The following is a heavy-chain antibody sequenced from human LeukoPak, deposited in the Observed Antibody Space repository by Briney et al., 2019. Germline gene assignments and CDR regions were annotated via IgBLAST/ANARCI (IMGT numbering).Heavy chain of an antibody. CDR3: ARDGTGATDLPEYFQH. J-gene: IGHJ1*01. V-gene: IGHV3-21*01. CDR2: ISSSSSYI. Sequence: GGSLRLSCAASGFTFSSYSMNWVRQAPGKGLEWVSSISSSSSYIYYADSVKGRFTISRDNAKNSLYLQMNRLRAEDTAVYYCARDGTGATDLPEYFQHWGQGTLVTVSS. D-gene: IGHD1-26*01. CDR1: GFTFSSYS.